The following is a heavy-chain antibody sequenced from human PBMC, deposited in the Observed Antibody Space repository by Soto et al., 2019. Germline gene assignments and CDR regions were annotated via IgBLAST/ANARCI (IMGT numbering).Heavy chain of an antibody. Sequence: QVQLQESGPGLVEPSQTLSLICTVSGGSISSGDYYWSWIRQLPGKGLEWIGYIYYSGTTFHNPSLKSRVSISVDTSKNLFSLKLSSMTAADTAVYYCARTSGDYGLSKYFQHWGKGTLVTVSS. D-gene: IGHD4-17*01. V-gene: IGHV4-31*03. J-gene: IGHJ1*01. CDR2: IYYSGTT. CDR3: ARTSGDYGLSKYFQH. CDR1: GGSISSGDYY.